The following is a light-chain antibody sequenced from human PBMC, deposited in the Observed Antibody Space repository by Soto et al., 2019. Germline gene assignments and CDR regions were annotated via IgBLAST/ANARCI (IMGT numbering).Light chain of an antibody. CDR2: AAS. CDR3: QQYYNYPPT. Sequence: AIRMTQSPSSLSASTGDRVTITCRASQGISSYLAWYQQKPGKAPKLLIYAASTLQSGVPSRFRGSGSGTDFTLTISCLQSEDFATYYCQQYYNYPPTFGQGTKVEIK. V-gene: IGKV1-8*01. CDR1: QGISSY. J-gene: IGKJ1*01.